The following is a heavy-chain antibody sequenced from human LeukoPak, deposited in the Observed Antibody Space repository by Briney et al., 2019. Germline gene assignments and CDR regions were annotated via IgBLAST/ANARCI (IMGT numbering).Heavy chain of an antibody. D-gene: IGHD3-10*01. CDR3: ARDGHYGSGTHIMVYYYYYMDV. V-gene: IGHV3-30*02. Sequence: GGSLRLSCAASGFTFSSYGMHWVRQAPGKGLEWVSFIRYDGSNEYYADSVRGRFTISRDNAKNSLYLQMNSLRAEDTAVYYCARDGHYGSGTHIMVYYYYYMDVWGKGTTVTISS. CDR2: IRYDGSNE. CDR1: GFTFSSYG. J-gene: IGHJ6*03.